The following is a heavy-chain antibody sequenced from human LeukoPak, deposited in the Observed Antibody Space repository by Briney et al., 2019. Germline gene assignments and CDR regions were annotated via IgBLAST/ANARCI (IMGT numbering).Heavy chain of an antibody. CDR1: GYTLTELS. CDR3: ATDPDDYGDYEVAY. V-gene: IGHV1-24*01. J-gene: IGHJ4*02. D-gene: IGHD4-17*01. Sequence: ASVKVSCKVSGYTLTELSMHWVRQAPGKGLEWMGGFDPEDGETIYAQKFQGRVTMTEDTSTDTAYMELSSLRSEDTAVYCCATDPDDYGDYEVAYWGQGTLVTVSS. CDR2: FDPEDGET.